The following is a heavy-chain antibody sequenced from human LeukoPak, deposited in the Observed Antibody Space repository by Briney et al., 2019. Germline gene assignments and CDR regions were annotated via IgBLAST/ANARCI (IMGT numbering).Heavy chain of an antibody. D-gene: IGHD1-26*01. V-gene: IGHV1-2*04. J-gene: IGHJ3*02. CDR2: INPNSGGT. CDR3: ARGKLRAFDI. Sequence: ASVKVSCKASGYTFATYAMNWVRQAPGQGLEWMGWINPNSGGTNYAQKFQGWVTMTRDTSISTAYMELSRLRSDDTAVYYCARGKLRAFDIWGQGTMVTVSS. CDR1: GYTFATYA.